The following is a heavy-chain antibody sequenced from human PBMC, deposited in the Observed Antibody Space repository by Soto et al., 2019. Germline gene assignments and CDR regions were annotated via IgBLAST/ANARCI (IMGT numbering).Heavy chain of an antibody. CDR3: ARQGDSRYYYYYMDV. CDR2: IYYSGST. CDR1: GGSISSYY. V-gene: IGHV4-59*08. J-gene: IGHJ6*03. D-gene: IGHD3-3*01. Sequence: PSETLSLTCTVSGGSISSYYWSWIRQPPGKGLEWIGYIYYSGSTNYNPSLKSRVTISVDTSKNQFSLKLSSVTAADTAVYYCARQGDSRYYYYYMDVWGKGTTVT.